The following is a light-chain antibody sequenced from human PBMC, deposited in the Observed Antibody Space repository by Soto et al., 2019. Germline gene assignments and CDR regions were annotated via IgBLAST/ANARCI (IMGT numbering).Light chain of an antibody. J-gene: IGLJ1*01. V-gene: IGLV2-18*01. CDR2: EVS. CDR1: SSDVGSYNR. CDR3: ATWDDSLNGYV. Sequence: QSALTQPPSVSGSPGQSVTISCTGTSSDVGSYNRVSWYQQPPGTAPKVMIYEVSNRPSGVPDRFSGSKSGNTASLTISGLQSEDETDYYCATWDDSLNGYVFGTGTKVTVL.